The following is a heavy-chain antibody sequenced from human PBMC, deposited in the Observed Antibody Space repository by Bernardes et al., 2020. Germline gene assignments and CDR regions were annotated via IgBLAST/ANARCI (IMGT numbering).Heavy chain of an antibody. D-gene: IGHD3-22*01. CDR3: ARGRHYYDSSGRSFDY. Sequence: GESLKISCKGSGYSFTGYWIAWVRQMPGKGLEWMGIIYPGDSDTRYSPYFQGQVTISVDKSTSTAYLQWSSLKASDTAMYYCARGRHYYDSSGRSFDYWGQGTLVTVSS. J-gene: IGHJ4*02. CDR2: IYPGDSDT. V-gene: IGHV5-51*01. CDR1: GYSFTGYW.